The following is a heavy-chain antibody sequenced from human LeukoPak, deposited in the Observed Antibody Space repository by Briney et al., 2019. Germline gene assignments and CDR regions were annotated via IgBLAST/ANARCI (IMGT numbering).Heavy chain of an antibody. V-gene: IGHV4-61*08. CDR1: GGSISSGGYY. CDR3: ARHKAGYSSSWDY. CDR2: IYYSGST. D-gene: IGHD6-13*01. J-gene: IGHJ4*02. Sequence: PSETLSLTCTVSGGSISSGGYYWSWIRQHPGEGLEWIGYIYYSGSTNYNPSLKSRVTISVDTSKNQFSLKLSSVTAADTAVYYCARHKAGYSSSWDYWGQGTLVTVSS.